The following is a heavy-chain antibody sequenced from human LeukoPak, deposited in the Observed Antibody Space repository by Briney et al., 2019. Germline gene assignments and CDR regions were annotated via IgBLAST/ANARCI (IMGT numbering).Heavy chain of an antibody. V-gene: IGHV1-2*02. CDR3: ARDAWLVGATNLYYFDH. J-gene: IGHJ4*02. Sequence: GASVKVSFKASEYTFTDYYMHWVRQAPGQGLEWLGWINPKSGVTNYAQKFQGRVTMTRNPSISSAYMELNSLRSDDTAVYYCARDAWLVGATNLYYFDHWGQGTLVTVSS. CDR2: INPKSGVT. D-gene: IGHD1-26*01. CDR1: EYTFTDYY.